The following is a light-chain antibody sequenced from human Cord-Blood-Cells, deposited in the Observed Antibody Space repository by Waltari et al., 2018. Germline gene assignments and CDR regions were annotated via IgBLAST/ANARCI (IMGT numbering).Light chain of an antibody. CDR3: QQYNSYSPFT. J-gene: IGKJ3*01. Sequence: QSPLSLPVTLGQPASISCRSSQSLVYSDGNTYLNWFQQRPGQSPRRLIYKVSNRDSGVPSRFSGSGSGTEFTLTISSLQPDDFATYYCQQYNSYSPFTFGPGTKVDIK. CDR1: QSLVYSDGNTY. CDR2: KVS. V-gene: IGKV2-30*01.